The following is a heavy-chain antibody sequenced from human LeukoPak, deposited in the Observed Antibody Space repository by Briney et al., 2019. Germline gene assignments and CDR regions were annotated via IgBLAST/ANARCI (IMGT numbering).Heavy chain of an antibody. Sequence: SQTLSLTCTVSGGSISSGSYYWSWIRQPAGMGLEWIGRIYTSGSTNYNPSLKSRVTISVDTSKNQFSLKLSSVTAADTAVYYCARSYSSSWYDYWGQGTLVTVSS. CDR1: GGSISSGSYY. CDR3: ARSYSSSWYDY. CDR2: IYTSGST. D-gene: IGHD6-13*01. V-gene: IGHV4-61*02. J-gene: IGHJ4*02.